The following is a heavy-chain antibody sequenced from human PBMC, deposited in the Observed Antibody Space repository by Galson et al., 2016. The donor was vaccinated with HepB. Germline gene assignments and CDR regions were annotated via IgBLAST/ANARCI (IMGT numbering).Heavy chain of an antibody. CDR3: ARDEPMDV. CDR1: GYTFTDYF. CDR2: INPNSGGT. D-gene: IGHD1-14*01. J-gene: IGHJ6*02. Sequence: SVKVSCKASGYTFTDYFIHWVRQAPGQGLEWMGWINPNSGGTNYAQKFQGWVIMTRDTSISTAYIELSRLRSDNTAVYYCARDEPMDVWGQGTTVTVYS. V-gene: IGHV1-2*04.